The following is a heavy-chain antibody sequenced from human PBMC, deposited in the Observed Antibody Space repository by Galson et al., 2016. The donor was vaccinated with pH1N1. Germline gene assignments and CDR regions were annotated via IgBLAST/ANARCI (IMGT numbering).Heavy chain of an antibody. Sequence: SLRLSCAASRFTFSSYWMSWVRQAPGKGLEWVASIIQEGSEKYYVDSVKGRFTISRDNAKNSLFLQMNSLRVEDTAVYYCAKDRPQMMLRYFDWLLGDAMDVWGQGTTVTVSS. CDR1: RFTFSSYW. J-gene: IGHJ6*02. CDR2: IIQEGSEK. V-gene: IGHV3-7*01. D-gene: IGHD3-9*01. CDR3: AKDRPQMMLRYFDWLLGDAMDV.